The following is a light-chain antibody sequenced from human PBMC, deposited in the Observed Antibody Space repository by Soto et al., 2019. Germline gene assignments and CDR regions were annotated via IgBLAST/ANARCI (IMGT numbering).Light chain of an antibody. CDR3: SSYTSSSTLGI. J-gene: IGLJ2*01. CDR2: DVS. V-gene: IGLV2-14*01. CDR1: SSDVGGYNY. Sequence: QSALTQPASVSGSPGQSITISCTGTSSDVGGYNYVSWYQHHPGKAPKLMIYDVSHRPSGVSNRFSGSKSGNTDSLTISGLQAEDEADYYCSSYTSSSTLGIFGGGTKLTVL.